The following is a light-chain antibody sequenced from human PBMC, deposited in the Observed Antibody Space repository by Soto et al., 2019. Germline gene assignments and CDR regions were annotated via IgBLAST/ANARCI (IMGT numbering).Light chain of an antibody. V-gene: IGLV4-69*01. CDR3: ETWGPGIRV. J-gene: IGLJ2*01. CDR2: LNSDGSH. CDR1: SGHSSYA. Sequence: QSVLTQSPSASASLGASVKLTCTLSSGHSSYAIAWHQQQPEKGPRYLMKLNSDGSHSKGDGIPDRFSGSSSGAERYLTVSSLQSGDEADYYCETWGPGIRVFGRGTKLAVL.